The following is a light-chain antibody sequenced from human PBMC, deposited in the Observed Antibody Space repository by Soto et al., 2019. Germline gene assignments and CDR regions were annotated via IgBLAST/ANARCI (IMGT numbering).Light chain of an antibody. J-gene: IGKJ3*01. CDR3: QQYNTWPPFT. V-gene: IGKV3-15*01. Sequence: EIVITQSPATLSVSPGERATLSCRASQSVSSNLAWYQQKPGQVPRLLIYAASTRATGIPARFSGSGSGTEFTLTINSLQSEDFAVYYCQQYNTWPPFTFGPGTKVDIK. CDR1: QSVSSN. CDR2: AAS.